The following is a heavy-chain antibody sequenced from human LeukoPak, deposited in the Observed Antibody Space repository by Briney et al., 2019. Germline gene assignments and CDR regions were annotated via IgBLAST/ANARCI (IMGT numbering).Heavy chain of an antibody. V-gene: IGHV3-30*04. CDR1: GFTFSSYA. CDR3: AKDRYSGTYLQTGPCAH. Sequence: GGSLRLSCAASGFTFSSYAMHWVRQAPGKGLEWVAVISYDGSNKQYADSVKGRFTISRDNSKSTLYLQMNSLRVEDTAVYYCAKDRYSGTYLQTGPCAHWGQGSLVTVSS. J-gene: IGHJ4*02. D-gene: IGHD1-26*01. CDR2: ISYDGSNK.